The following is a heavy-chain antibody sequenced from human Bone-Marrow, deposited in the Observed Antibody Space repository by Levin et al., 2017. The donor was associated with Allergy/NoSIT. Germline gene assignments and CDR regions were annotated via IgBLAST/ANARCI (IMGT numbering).Heavy chain of an antibody. CDR1: GYTFTSYY. CDR3: ARDLSGGLPDAFEI. Sequence: ASVKVSCKASGYTFTSYYLHWMRQAPGQGLEWMGIINPRGGGTTYAQRFRGRVTMTSDTSTSTVYMELSSLKFEDTAVYYCARDLSGGLPDAFEIWGQGTIVTVSS. D-gene: IGHD1-1*01. CDR2: INPRGGGT. J-gene: IGHJ3*02. V-gene: IGHV1-46*01.